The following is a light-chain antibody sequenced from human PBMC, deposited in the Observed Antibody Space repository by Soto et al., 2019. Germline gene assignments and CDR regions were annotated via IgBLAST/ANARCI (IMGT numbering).Light chain of an antibody. CDR2: DAS. CDR3: QQYGSSPPFT. J-gene: IGKJ5*01. Sequence: EIVWTPSPDTLSLSPVERATLSGRASQSVRNNYLAWYQVRPGQAPRLLIYDASTKATAIPDRISGGGSGTDFTLTIAGLEPEDLAVYYCQQYGSSPPFTFGQGTRLEIK. V-gene: IGKV3-20*01. CDR1: QSVRNNY.